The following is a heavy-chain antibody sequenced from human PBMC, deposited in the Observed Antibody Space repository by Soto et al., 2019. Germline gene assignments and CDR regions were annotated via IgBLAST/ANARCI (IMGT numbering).Heavy chain of an antibody. Sequence: PGGSLRLSCAASGFTFYDDCMGWIRQAPGKGLEWVSFISSSLTYVKYADSVKGRFTISRDNAKDSLSLQMNSLRAEDTAVYYCVRSRWLYAIDYWGHGILVTVSS. CDR2: ISSSLTYV. CDR1: GFTFYDDC. V-gene: IGHV3-11*03. CDR3: VRSRWLYAIDY. J-gene: IGHJ4*01. D-gene: IGHD4-17*01.